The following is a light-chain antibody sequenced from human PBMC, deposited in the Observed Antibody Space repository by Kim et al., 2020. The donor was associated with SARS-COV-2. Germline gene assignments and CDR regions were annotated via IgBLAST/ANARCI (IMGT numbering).Light chain of an antibody. J-gene: IGKJ4*01. CDR1: QSVSSTY. CDR3: QQYGTSPRT. V-gene: IGKV3-20*01. Sequence: SPGEEAIPSCRARQSVSSTYLAWYQQKSGQAPRLLIYGTSTRATGTPDRFSGSGSGTDFPLTISRLEPEDFAAYYCQQYGTSPRTFGGGTKVDIK. CDR2: GTS.